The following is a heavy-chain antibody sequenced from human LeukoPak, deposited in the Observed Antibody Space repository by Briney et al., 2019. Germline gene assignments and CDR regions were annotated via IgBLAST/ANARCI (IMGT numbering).Heavy chain of an antibody. CDR1: GGSISSYY. D-gene: IGHD4-17*01. J-gene: IGHJ4*02. CDR2: IYSSGST. CDR3: AREGRYGDYEAY. V-gene: IGHV4-4*07. Sequence: SETLSLTCTVSGGSISSYYWSWIRQPAGKALEWIGRIYSSGSTNYNPSLKSRVTMSVDTSKNQFSLKLSSVTVADTAVYYCAREGRYGDYEAYWGQGTLVTVSS.